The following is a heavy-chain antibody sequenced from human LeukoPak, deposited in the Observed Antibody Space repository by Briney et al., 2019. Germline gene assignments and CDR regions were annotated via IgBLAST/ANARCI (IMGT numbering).Heavy chain of an antibody. D-gene: IGHD3-10*01. J-gene: IGHJ4*02. CDR1: GGSFSGYY. Sequence: SETLSLTCAVYGGSFSGYYWSWIRQPPGKGLEWIGEINHSGSTNYNPSLKSRVTISVDTSKNQFSLKLSSVTAADAAVYYCARGGGYYGSGRRIDYWGQGTLVTVSS. CDR2: INHSGST. CDR3: ARGGGYYGSGRRIDY. V-gene: IGHV4-34*01.